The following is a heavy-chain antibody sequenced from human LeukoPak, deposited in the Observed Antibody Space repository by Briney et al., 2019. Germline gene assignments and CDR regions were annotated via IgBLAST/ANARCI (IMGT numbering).Heavy chain of an antibody. Sequence: GGSLRLSCAASGFKLDDFGMSWVRQRPGKNLEWVSSINWNGVSTGYGDSVKDRFTIPRDNAKNSLYVQMNTLRAEDTAVYFCARIRSAGWYFVGADFWGQGVLVTVSS. J-gene: IGHJ4*02. D-gene: IGHD6-19*01. CDR2: INWNGVST. CDR3: ARIRSAGWYFVGADF. CDR1: GFKLDDFG. V-gene: IGHV3-20*04.